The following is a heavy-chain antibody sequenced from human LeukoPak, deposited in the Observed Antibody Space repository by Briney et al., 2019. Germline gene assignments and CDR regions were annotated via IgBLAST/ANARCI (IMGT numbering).Heavy chain of an antibody. V-gene: IGHV6-1*01. CDR1: GDSVSSNSAA. CDR3: ARDHKDWNDAGYYYYGMDV. D-gene: IGHD1-1*01. J-gene: IGHJ6*02. CDR2: TYYRSKWYN. Sequence: SQTLSLTCAISGDSVSSNSAAWNWLRQSPSRGLEWLGRTYYRSKWYNDYAVSVKSRITINPDTSKNQFSLQLNSVTPEDTAVYYCARDHKDWNDAGYYYYGMDVWGQGTTVTVSS.